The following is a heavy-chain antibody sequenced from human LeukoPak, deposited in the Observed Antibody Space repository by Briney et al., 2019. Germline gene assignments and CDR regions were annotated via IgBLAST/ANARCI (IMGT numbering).Heavy chain of an antibody. Sequence: SQTLSLTCTVSGGSISSGSHYWSWIRQPAGKGLEWIGRIYTSGSTNYNPSLKSRVTISVDTSKNQFSLKLSSVTAADTAVYYCAREIEIEGLLDYWGQGTLVTVSS. CDR2: IYTSGST. CDR1: GGSISSGSHY. J-gene: IGHJ4*02. V-gene: IGHV4-61*02. CDR3: AREIEIEGLLDY. D-gene: IGHD5-24*01.